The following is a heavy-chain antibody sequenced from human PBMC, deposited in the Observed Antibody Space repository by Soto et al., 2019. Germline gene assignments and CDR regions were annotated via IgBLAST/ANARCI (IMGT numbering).Heavy chain of an antibody. CDR1: GFTFSSYW. CDR2: INSDGSST. CDR3: ARVLLWFGEPSGDDAFDI. D-gene: IGHD3-10*01. J-gene: IGHJ3*02. V-gene: IGHV3-74*01. Sequence: GGSLRLSCAASGFTFSSYWMHWVRQAPGKGLVWVSRINSDGSSTSYADSVKGRFTISRDNAKNTLLLQMNSLRAEDTAVYYCARVLLWFGEPSGDDAFDIWGQGTMVTVSS.